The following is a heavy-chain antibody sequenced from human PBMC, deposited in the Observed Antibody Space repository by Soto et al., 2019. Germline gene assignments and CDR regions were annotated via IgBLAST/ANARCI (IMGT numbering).Heavy chain of an antibody. CDR1: GFTLRSYA. CDR3: AKAKNDYNWDNRPPFDY. V-gene: IGHV3-23*01. D-gene: IGHD1-20*01. CDR2: ISANDVGT. J-gene: IGHJ4*02. Sequence: DVQLLESGGGVVQPGGSLRLSCAASGFTLRSYAMTWIRQAPGKGLEWVSLISANDVGTYYAESVKTRFTISTDQSRNTVSLQMDSLRADDTAIYYCAKAKNDYNWDNRPPFDYWGQGTFVTVSS.